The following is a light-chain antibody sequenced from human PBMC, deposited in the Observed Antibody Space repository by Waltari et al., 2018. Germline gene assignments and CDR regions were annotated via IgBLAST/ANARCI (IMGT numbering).Light chain of an antibody. Sequence: RSVSGSPGQSVTISCTGTSSDVGGYNYVSWYQQHPGKAPKLMIYDVSKRPSGVPDRFSGSKSGNTASLTISGLQAEDEADYYCCSYAGSYTPWVFGGGTKLTVL. CDR1: SSDVGGYNY. V-gene: IGLV2-11*01. CDR3: CSYAGSYTPWV. CDR2: DVS. J-gene: IGLJ3*02.